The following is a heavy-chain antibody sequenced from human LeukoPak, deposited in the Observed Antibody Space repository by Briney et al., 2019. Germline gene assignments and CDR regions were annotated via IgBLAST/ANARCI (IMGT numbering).Heavy chain of an antibody. V-gene: IGHV4-4*07. D-gene: IGHD4-17*01. CDR3: ARWTTVTRAFDY. CDR1: GFTFSSYS. J-gene: IGHJ4*02. CDR2: IYTSGST. Sequence: GSLRLSCAASGFTFSSYSMNWVRQPAGKGLEWIGRIYTSGSTNYTPSLKSRVTMSVDTSKNQFSLKLSSVTAADTAVYYCARWTTVTRAFDYWGQGTLVSVSS.